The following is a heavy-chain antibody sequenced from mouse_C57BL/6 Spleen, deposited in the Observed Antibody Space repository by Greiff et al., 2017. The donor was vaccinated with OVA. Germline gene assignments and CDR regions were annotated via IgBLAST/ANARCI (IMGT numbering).Heavy chain of an antibody. CDR1: GFTFSDYY. Sequence: EVHLVESGGGLVQPGGSLKLSCAASGFTFSDYYMYWVRQTPEKRLVWVAYISNGGGSTYYPDTVKGRFTISRDNAKNTLYLQMSRLKSEDTAMYYCASGGEAMDYWGQGTSVTVSS. CDR3: ASGGEAMDY. V-gene: IGHV5-12*01. CDR2: ISNGGGST. J-gene: IGHJ4*01.